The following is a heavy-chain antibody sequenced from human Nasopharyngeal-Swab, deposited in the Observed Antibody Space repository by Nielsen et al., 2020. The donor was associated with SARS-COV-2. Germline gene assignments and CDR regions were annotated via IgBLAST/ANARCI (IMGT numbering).Heavy chain of an antibody. CDR2: IYYSGST. Sequence: SRQPPGKGLEWIGSIYYSGSTYYNPSLKSRVTISVDTSKNQFSLKLSSVTAADTAVYYCARHGTTVTRNYAFDIWGQGTMVTVSS. V-gene: IGHV4-39*01. J-gene: IGHJ3*02. CDR3: ARHGTTVTRNYAFDI. D-gene: IGHD4-17*01.